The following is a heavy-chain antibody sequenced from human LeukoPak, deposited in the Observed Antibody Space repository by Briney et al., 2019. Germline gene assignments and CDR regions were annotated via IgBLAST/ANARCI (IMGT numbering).Heavy chain of an antibody. Sequence: KSGPTLVNPTQPLTLICTFSGVSLSTSGVGVGWILQPPGKALEWLTLIYCNDDKLYSPSLKSRLTITKDTSNNQVVLTMTNMDPVDTATYYCAHRFGMIVPSGSFDIWGQGTMVTASS. CDR1: GVSLSTSGVG. D-gene: IGHD3-22*01. J-gene: IGHJ3*02. CDR2: IYCNDDK. V-gene: IGHV2-5*01. CDR3: AHRFGMIVPSGSFDI.